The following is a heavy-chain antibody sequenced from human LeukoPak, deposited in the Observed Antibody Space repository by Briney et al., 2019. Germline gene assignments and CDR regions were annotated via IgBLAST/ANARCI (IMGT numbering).Heavy chain of an antibody. Sequence: ASVKVSCKASGYTFTSYDINWVRQATGQGLEWMGWMNPNSGNTGYAQKFQGRVTMTRNTSISTAYMELSSLRSEDTAVYYCARGVTMVRGVRSRFSGPGYWGQGTLVTVSS. CDR1: GYTFTSYD. V-gene: IGHV1-8*01. J-gene: IGHJ4*02. CDR2: MNPNSGNT. D-gene: IGHD3-10*01. CDR3: ARGVTMVRGVRSRFSGPGY.